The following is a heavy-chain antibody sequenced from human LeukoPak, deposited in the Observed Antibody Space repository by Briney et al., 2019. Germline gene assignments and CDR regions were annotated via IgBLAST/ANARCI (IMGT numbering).Heavy chain of an antibody. CDR2: IYYSGSN. Sequence: PSETLSLTCTVSGGSISSYYWSWIRQPPGKGLEWIGYIYYSGSNNYNPSLKSRVTISVDTSKNQFSLKLSSVTAADTAVYYCARGDSSPWYFDLWGRGTLVTVSS. CDR1: GGSISSYY. D-gene: IGHD6-13*01. J-gene: IGHJ2*01. V-gene: IGHV4-59*01. CDR3: ARGDSSPWYFDL.